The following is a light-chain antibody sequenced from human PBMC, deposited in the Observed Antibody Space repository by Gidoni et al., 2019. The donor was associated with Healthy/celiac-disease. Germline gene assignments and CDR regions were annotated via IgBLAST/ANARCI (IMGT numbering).Light chain of an antibody. J-gene: IGKJ2*01. Sequence: DIVLTQYPGTLSLSPGERATLSCRASQSVTNNYLAWYQQKPGQAPRLVIYDASNRANGIPDRFSGSGSGPDFTLTISRLEPEDFAVYYCQQSGSSPYTFGQXSKLEIK. V-gene: IGKV3-20*01. CDR3: QQSGSSPYT. CDR1: QSVTNNY. CDR2: DAS.